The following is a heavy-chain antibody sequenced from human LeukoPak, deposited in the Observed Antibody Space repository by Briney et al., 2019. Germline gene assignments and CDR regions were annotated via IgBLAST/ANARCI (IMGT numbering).Heavy chain of an antibody. CDR1: GGSISSYY. V-gene: IGHV4-4*07. J-gene: IGHJ4*02. D-gene: IGHD1-26*01. CDR2: IYSSGRT. Sequence: PSETLSLTCTVSGGSISSYYWSWIRQAAGRGPEWIGRIYSSGRTDYNPSLNSRVTMSVGTSKNQFSLILKSLTAADTAIYYCARGPTILDYWGQGILVTVSS. CDR3: ARGPTILDY.